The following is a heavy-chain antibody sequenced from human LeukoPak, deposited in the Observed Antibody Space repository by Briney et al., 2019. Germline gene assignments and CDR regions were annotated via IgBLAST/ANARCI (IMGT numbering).Heavy chain of an antibody. V-gene: IGHV1-8*03. Sequence: GASVKVSCKASGYTFTSYDINWVRQATGQGLEWMGWMNPNSGNTGYAQKFQGRVTITRNTSISTAYMELSSLRSEDTAVYYCARSPGYSSSWYSYVYYYYMDVWGKGTTVTVSS. J-gene: IGHJ6*03. D-gene: IGHD6-13*01. CDR1: GYTFTSYD. CDR3: ARSPGYSSSWYSYVYYYYMDV. CDR2: MNPNSGNT.